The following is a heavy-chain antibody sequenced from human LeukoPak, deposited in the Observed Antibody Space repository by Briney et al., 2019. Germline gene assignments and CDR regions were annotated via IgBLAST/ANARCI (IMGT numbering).Heavy chain of an antibody. CDR2: INPSGGGT. Sequence: APVKVSCKASGYTFTRYSIHWVRQAPGQGLEWIGIINPSGGGTNYAQKFQGRVTMTTDTSTSTVYMELSSLRSEDTAVFYCARDDVVAAPFYYYGLDVWGQGTTVTVSS. J-gene: IGHJ6*02. D-gene: IGHD6-19*01. CDR3: ARDDVVAAPFYYYGLDV. V-gene: IGHV1-46*01. CDR1: GYTFTRYS.